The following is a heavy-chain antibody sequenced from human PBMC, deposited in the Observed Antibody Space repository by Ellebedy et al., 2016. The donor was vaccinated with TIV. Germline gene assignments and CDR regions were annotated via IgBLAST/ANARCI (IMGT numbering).Heavy chain of an antibody. CDR2: INPRALIT. CDR3: ARDRDAFMASFYYYGVDV. CDR1: GYTFTTYY. D-gene: IGHD3-3*02. J-gene: IGHJ6*02. Sequence: AASVKVSCKASGYTFTTYYMHWVRQAPGQGLEWMGMINPRALITTYAQKFQGRVTVTRDTSTSTVYMELSSLRSDDTAVYYCARDRDAFMASFYYYGVDVWGQGTTVTVSS. V-gene: IGHV1-46*01.